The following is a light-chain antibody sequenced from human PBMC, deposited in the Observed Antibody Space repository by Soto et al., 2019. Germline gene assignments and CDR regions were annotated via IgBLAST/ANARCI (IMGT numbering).Light chain of an antibody. CDR3: QQYGSSPRT. CDR1: PSVSSSY. CDR2: DAS. Sequence: EIGLTQSPGTLSLSPGERATLSCRASPSVSSSYLAWYQQRPGQAPRLLLYDASSRATGIPDRFSGSGSGTDFTLTISRLEPEDFAVYYCQQYGSSPRTFGQGTKVEIK. J-gene: IGKJ1*01. V-gene: IGKV3-20*01.